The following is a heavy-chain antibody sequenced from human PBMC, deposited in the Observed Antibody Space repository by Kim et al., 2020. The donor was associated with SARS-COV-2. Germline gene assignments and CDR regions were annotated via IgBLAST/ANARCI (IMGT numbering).Heavy chain of an antibody. CDR1: GGSISSGGYY. V-gene: IGHV4-31*03. CDR3: ARATTTIFGVVSEFDY. CDR2: IYYSGST. J-gene: IGHJ4*02. Sequence: SETLSLTCTVSGGSISSGGYYWSRIRQHPGKGLEWIGYIYYSGSTYYNPSLKSRVTISVDTSKNQFSLKLSSVTAADTAVYYCARATTTIFGVVSEFDYWGQGTLVTVSS. D-gene: IGHD3-3*01.